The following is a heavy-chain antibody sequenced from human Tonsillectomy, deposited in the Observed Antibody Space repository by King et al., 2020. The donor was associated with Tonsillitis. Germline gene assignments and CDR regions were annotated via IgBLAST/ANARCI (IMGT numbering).Heavy chain of an antibody. V-gene: IGHV4-38-2*01. D-gene: IGHD4-17*01. Sequence: VQLQESGPGLVKPSETLSLTCAVSGYSISSGYYWGWIRQPPGKGLEWIGNIYHSGSTYYNPSLKSRVTISVDTSKNQFSLKLSSVTAADTAVYYCARGPPTVPPTDYFANWGQGTLVTVSS. CDR3: ARGPPTVPPTDYFAN. CDR1: GYSISSGYY. J-gene: IGHJ4*02. CDR2: IYHSGST.